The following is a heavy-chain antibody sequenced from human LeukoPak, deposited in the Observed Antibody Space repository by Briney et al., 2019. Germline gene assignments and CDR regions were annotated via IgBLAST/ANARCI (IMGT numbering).Heavy chain of an antibody. V-gene: IGHV3-23*01. D-gene: IGHD1-26*01. J-gene: IGHJ4*02. CDR3: ARDRSGSTH. CDR1: GFTFSSYA. Sequence: GGSLRLSCAASGFTFSSYAMSWARQAPGKGPEWVSLVDSGGDTYYADSVKGRFTISRDNSKNTLYLLMNSLRADDTAVYYCARDRSGSTHWGQGTLVTVSS. CDR2: VDSGGDT.